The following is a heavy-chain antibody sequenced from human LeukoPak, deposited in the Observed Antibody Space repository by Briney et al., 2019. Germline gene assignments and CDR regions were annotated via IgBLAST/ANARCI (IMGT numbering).Heavy chain of an antibody. CDR3: ARGGYARSLDS. J-gene: IGHJ5*01. CDR2: VDLDGGGK. V-gene: IGHV3-7*05. CDR1: GFSFSSYL. D-gene: IGHD2-15*01. Sequence: GGSLRLSCAASGFSFSSYLMAWVRQAPGRGLAWVASVDLDGGGKYSVDSVKGRFTISRDNAKNSLYLQMDSLRAEDTAVYYCARGGYARSLDSWGQGTLVTVSS.